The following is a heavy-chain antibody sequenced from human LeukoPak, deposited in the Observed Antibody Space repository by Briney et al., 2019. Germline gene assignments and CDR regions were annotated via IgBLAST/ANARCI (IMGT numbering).Heavy chain of an antibody. CDR3: ARGSNWNQLHYFDY. J-gene: IGHJ4*02. D-gene: IGHD1-20*01. V-gene: IGHV4-4*02. Sequence: PSETLSLTCAVSGGSISSSNWWSWVRQSPEKGLEWIGEIYHSGSTNYNPSLKSRVTISVDKSKNQFSLNLSSVTAADTAVYYCARGSNWNQLHYFDYWAREPWSPSPQ. CDR1: GGSISSSNW. CDR2: IYHSGST.